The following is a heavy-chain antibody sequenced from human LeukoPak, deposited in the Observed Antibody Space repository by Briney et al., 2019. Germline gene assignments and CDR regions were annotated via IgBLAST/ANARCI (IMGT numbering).Heavy chain of an antibody. CDR3: ARDVETDCSSTSCYYNWFDP. V-gene: IGHV1-69*04. D-gene: IGHD2-2*01. J-gene: IGHJ5*02. CDR1: GGTFSSYA. Sequence: SVKVSCKASGGTFSSYAISWVRQAPGQGLEWMGRIIPIFGIANYAQKFQGRVTITAGKSTSTAYMELSSLRSEDTAVYYCARDVETDCSSTSCYYNWFDPWGQGTLVTVSS. CDR2: IIPIFGIA.